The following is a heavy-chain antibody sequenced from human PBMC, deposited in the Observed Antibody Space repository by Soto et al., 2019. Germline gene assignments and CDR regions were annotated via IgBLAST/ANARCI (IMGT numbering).Heavy chain of an antibody. CDR1: GYTFATYD. Sequence: QVQLVQSGAEVKKPGASVKVSCKASGYTFATYDFAWVRQATGQGLEWMGWVNPNTGNTGYAQAFRGRVTMTRNTSITTAYMELSSLRSEDTAVYFCARRKERSGPDYLDYWGQGTLVTVSS. V-gene: IGHV1-8*01. D-gene: IGHD6-25*01. CDR2: VNPNTGNT. CDR3: ARRKERSGPDYLDY. J-gene: IGHJ4*02.